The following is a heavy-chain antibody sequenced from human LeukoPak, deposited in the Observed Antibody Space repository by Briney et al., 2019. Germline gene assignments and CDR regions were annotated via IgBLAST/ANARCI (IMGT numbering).Heavy chain of an antibody. Sequence: SETLSLTCTVSGYSISSGYYWSWIRQPAGKGLEWIGRIYTSGSTNYNPSLKSRVTMSVDTSKNQFSLKLSSVTAADTAVYYCARARISSSWTFDYWGQGTLVTVSS. J-gene: IGHJ4*02. D-gene: IGHD6-13*01. CDR1: GYSISSGYY. CDR2: IYTSGST. V-gene: IGHV4-4*07. CDR3: ARARISSSWTFDY.